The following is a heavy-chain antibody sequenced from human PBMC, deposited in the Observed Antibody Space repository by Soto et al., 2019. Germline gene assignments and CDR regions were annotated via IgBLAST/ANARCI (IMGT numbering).Heavy chain of an antibody. J-gene: IGHJ4*02. V-gene: IGHV3-49*03. Sequence: GGSLRLSCTPSGFIFGDYAIIWFRQAPGKGLEWVGFITSKRYGGTTEYAASVKGRFTISRDDSKSIAYLQMNSLETEDTAIYYCAVDIPPGSYRLDYWGQGTLVTVSS. CDR3: AVDIPPGSYRLDY. D-gene: IGHD1-26*01. CDR2: ITSKRYGGTT. CDR1: GFIFGDYA.